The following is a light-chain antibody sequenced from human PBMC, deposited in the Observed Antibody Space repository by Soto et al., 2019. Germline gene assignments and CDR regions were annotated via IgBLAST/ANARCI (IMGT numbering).Light chain of an antibody. J-gene: IGKJ1*01. CDR3: LQEFNYPRT. CDR1: QIITNN. V-gene: IGKV1-6*01. CDR2: DAS. Sequence: IQMTQSPSSLSASIGDRVTITCRASQIITNNLGWYQQKPGKAPKLLIYDASTLHSGVPSRFSGSGSGRDFTLTISSLQPEDFATYYCLQEFNYPRTFGQGTKVEI.